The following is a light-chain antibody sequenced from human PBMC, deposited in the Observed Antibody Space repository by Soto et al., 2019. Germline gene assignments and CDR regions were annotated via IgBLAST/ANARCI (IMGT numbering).Light chain of an antibody. CDR3: VSLAGXTYV. CDR2: DVN. J-gene: IGLJ1*01. V-gene: IGLV2-8*01. CDR1: SSDVGAYIF. Sequence: QSSLTQPPSASGSPVQSVTISCTGTSSDVGAYIFFSWYQQHQGKDPKLMVDDVNRRPPGVPDRFFGSKSGNTASLTVSGLQAEDEADYYRVSLAGXTYVVGSGTKVXV.